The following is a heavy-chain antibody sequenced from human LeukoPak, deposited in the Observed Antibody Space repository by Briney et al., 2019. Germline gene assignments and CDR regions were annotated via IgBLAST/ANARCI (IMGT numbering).Heavy chain of an antibody. D-gene: IGHD2-15*01. CDR2: ISAYNGNT. Sequence: ASVKVSCKASGYTCTRYGISWVRQAPRQGLEWMGGISAYNGNTNYAQKLQGRVTKTTDTSTRTAYMELRSLRSDDTAVYYCARVLCGGGSCPAGSWGQGTLVTVSS. CDR1: GYTCTRYG. J-gene: IGHJ5*02. V-gene: IGHV1-18*04. CDR3: ARVLCGGGSCPAGS.